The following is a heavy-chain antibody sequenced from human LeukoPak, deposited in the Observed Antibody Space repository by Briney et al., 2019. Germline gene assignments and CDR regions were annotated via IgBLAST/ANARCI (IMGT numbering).Heavy chain of an antibody. CDR1: GFTFSSYG. CDR2: IRYDGSNK. J-gene: IGHJ4*02. CDR3: AKDMDYDDVSGYYWGFDY. D-gene: IGHD3-22*01. Sequence: GGSLRLSCAASGFTFSSYGLHWVRQAPGKGLEWVAFIRYDGSNKYYADSVKGRFTISRDNSKNTLFLQMNSLRADDTAVYYCAKDMDYDDVSGYYWGFDYWGQGTLVTVSS. V-gene: IGHV3-30*02.